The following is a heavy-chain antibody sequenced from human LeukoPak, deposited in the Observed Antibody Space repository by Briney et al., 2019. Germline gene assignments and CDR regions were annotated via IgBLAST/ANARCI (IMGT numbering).Heavy chain of an antibody. Sequence: GESLKISCKGSGCRFASYWIGWVRQMPGTGLEWMGIIYPGDSDTRYSPSFQGQVTISADKSISTAYLQWSSLKAPDTAMYYCARQRGDGYNVGQIWGQGTLVTVSS. D-gene: IGHD5-24*01. V-gene: IGHV5-51*01. CDR2: IYPGDSDT. CDR1: GCRFASYW. J-gene: IGHJ4*02. CDR3: ARQRGDGYNVGQI.